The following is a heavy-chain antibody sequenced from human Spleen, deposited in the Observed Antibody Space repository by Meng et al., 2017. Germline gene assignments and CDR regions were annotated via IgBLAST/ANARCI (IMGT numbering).Heavy chain of an antibody. Sequence: QVQLVQSGSELRKPGASVKVSCKASGYILSSYAINWLRQAPGQGLEWMGWIDTNTGNPTYAQGFTGRLVFSLDTSVSTAYLQISGLKADDTAVYYCTRDGYSDCSRTSCFDYWGQGSLVTVSS. CDR1: GYILSSYA. J-gene: IGHJ4*02. CDR3: TRDGYSDCSRTSCFDY. CDR2: IDTNTGNP. D-gene: IGHD2-2*01. V-gene: IGHV7-4-1*02.